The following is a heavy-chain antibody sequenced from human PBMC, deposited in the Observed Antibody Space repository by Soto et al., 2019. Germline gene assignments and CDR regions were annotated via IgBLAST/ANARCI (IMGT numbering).Heavy chain of an antibody. D-gene: IGHD3-10*01. CDR3: ASSPLLLWFGELFHDAFDI. V-gene: IGHV3-21*01. Sequence: GGSLRLSCAASGFTFSSYSMNWVRQAPGKGLEWVSSISSSSSYIYYADSVKGRFTISRDNAKNSLYLQMNSLRAEDTAVYYCASSPLLLWFGELFHDAFDIWGQGTMVTVSS. CDR2: ISSSSSYI. J-gene: IGHJ3*02. CDR1: GFTFSSYS.